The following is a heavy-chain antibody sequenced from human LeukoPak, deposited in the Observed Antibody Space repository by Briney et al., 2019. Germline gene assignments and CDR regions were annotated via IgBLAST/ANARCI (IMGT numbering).Heavy chain of an antibody. CDR2: IKQDGSEK. CDR1: GFTFSNYW. Sequence: PGGSLRLSCVASGFTFSNYWMSWVRQAPGKGLEWVANIKQDGSEKYYVDSVKGRFTISRDNSKNTLYLQMNSLRAEDTAVYYCARRAGGYSHPYDYWGQGTLVTVSS. V-gene: IGHV3-7*03. D-gene: IGHD4-23*01. CDR3: ARRAGGYSHPYDY. J-gene: IGHJ4*02.